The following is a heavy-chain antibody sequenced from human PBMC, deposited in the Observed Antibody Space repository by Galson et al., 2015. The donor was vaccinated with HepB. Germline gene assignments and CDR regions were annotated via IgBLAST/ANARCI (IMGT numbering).Heavy chain of an antibody. CDR1: GYTFTDYV. J-gene: IGHJ6*03. Sequence: VKVSCKASGYTFTDYVVNWVRQAPGQGLEWMGWMNTNTGKPTYAPGFAGRFVFSLDTSVTTAYLQISSLETDDTAVYYCARSPLRFLDWLPYYDYYYMDVAGEGTSVTVSS. D-gene: IGHD3-3*01. CDR3: ARSPLRFLDWLPYYDYYYMDV. CDR2: MNTNTGKP. V-gene: IGHV7-4-1*02.